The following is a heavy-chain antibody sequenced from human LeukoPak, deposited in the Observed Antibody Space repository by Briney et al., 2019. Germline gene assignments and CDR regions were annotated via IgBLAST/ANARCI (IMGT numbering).Heavy chain of an antibody. J-gene: IGHJ4*02. CDR3: ARDNSYGSFDY. CDR1: RFTFSNYW. V-gene: IGHV3-74*01. Sequence: GGSLRLSCAASRFTFSNYWMHWVRQAPGKGMGWVSRINSDGGSTIYADSVKGRFTISRDHAKHTLSLEINSLRAEDTAVYYCARDNSYGSFDYWGQGAQVTVS. D-gene: IGHD5-18*01. CDR2: INSDGGST.